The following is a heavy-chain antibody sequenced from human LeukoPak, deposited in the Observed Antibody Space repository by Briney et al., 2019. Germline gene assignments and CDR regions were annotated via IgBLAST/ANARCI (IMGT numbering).Heavy chain of an antibody. CDR2: IASDGGAK. CDR3: AREAAWGQWSFDL. CDR1: GFPFHDHG. D-gene: IGHD2-15*01. Sequence: PGGSLRLSCVASGFPFHDHGIQWVRQAPGKGLEWVAVIASDGGAKVYADFVKGRFTLSRDNSKNTVFLQMNSLSVEDTAVYYCAREAAWGQWSFDLWGQGAPVTVSS. V-gene: IGHV3-30*03. J-gene: IGHJ4*02.